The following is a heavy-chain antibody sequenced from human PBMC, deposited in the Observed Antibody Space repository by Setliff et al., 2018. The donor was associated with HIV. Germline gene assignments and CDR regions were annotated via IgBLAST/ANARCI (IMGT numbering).Heavy chain of an antibody. V-gene: IGHV3-23*01. CDR3: AKNPTGTYYYEGTGSNWFDR. J-gene: IGHJ5*02. D-gene: IGHD3-22*01. CDR1: GFAFSAYA. Sequence: PGGSLRLSCAASGFAFSAYAMSWVRQTPGKGLEWVSAAGYSGASTYYADSVKGRFTISRDNSKNTLYLQMNSLRGDDTGVYYCAKNPTGTYYYEGTGSNWFDRWGQGALVTVS. CDR2: AGYSGAST.